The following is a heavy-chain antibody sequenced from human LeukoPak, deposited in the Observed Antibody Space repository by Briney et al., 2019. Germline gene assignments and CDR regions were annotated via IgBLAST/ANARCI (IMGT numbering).Heavy chain of an antibody. Sequence: ASVKVSCKASGYTFTSYGISWVRQAPGQGLEWMGWISAYNGNTNYAQKLQGRVTMITDTSTSTAYMELRSLRSDDTAVYYCARDGVLRFLEWLYDAFDIWGQGTMVTVSS. CDR2: ISAYNGNT. D-gene: IGHD3-3*01. J-gene: IGHJ3*02. CDR1: GYTFTSYG. CDR3: ARDGVLRFLEWLYDAFDI. V-gene: IGHV1-18*01.